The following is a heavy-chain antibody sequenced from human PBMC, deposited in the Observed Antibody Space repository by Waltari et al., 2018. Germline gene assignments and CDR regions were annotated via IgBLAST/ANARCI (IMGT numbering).Heavy chain of an antibody. CDR3: GTSRGGSEEY. V-gene: IGHV4-39*01. D-gene: IGHD3-16*01. Sequence: QLQLQESGPGLVKPSETLSLTCTVSGGSISSDDFYWGWIRQPPGQGLEWIGSISYSGNTYYNSSLTSRATVSMDTPKNQFSLMLASVTAADTAVYYCGTSRGGSEEYWGQGRLVIVSS. CDR1: GGSISSDDFY. CDR2: ISYSGNT. J-gene: IGHJ4*01.